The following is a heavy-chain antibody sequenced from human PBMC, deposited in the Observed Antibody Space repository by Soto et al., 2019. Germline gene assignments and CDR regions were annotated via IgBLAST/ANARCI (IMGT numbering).Heavy chain of an antibody. V-gene: IGHV3-23*01. J-gene: IGHJ4*02. CDR3: AGCHRGLQIWFNWVPFDY. CDR2: ISGSGGST. Sequence: PGGSLRLSCAASGFTFSSYAMSWVRQAPGKGLEWVSAISGSGGSTYYADSVKGRFTISRDNSKNTLYLQMNSLRAEDTAVYYCAGCHRGLQIWFNWVPFDYWGQGTLVTVSS. CDR1: GFTFSSYA. D-gene: IGHD5-18*01.